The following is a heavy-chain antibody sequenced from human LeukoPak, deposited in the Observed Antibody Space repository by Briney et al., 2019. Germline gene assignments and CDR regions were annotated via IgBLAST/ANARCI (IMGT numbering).Heavy chain of an antibody. Sequence: GRSLRLSCAAPGFTFNNYGMHYVRQAPGKGLEWVAVISDDGRNKNYADSVKGRFTISRDSSNNTLYLQMNSLRAEDTAVYYCARDRRIAVTEVFDYWGQGTLVTVSS. CDR2: ISDDGRNK. D-gene: IGHD6-19*01. CDR3: ARDRRIAVTEVFDY. V-gene: IGHV3-30*03. J-gene: IGHJ4*02. CDR1: GFTFNNYG.